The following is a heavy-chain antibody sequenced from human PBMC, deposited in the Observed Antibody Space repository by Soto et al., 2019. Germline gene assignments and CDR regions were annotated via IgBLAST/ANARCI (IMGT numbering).Heavy chain of an antibody. V-gene: IGHV4-31*03. J-gene: IGHJ4*02. Sequence: SETLSLTCTVSGGSINSGGNYWSWIRQYPGKGLEWIGYIYNSGRTYYNPSLKSRVTISVDTSKNHFSLNLSSVTAADTAMYYCARPPLGAWYGGPDAWGQGSLVPVSS. CDR2: IYNSGRT. D-gene: IGHD1-26*01. CDR3: ARPPLGAWYGGPDA. CDR1: GGSINSGGNY.